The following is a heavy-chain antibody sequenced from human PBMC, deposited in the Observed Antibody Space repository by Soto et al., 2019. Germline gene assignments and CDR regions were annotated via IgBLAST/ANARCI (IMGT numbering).Heavy chain of an antibody. D-gene: IGHD6-19*01. CDR3: GKGLEGAVAIVDY. J-gene: IGHJ4*02. CDR1: GFTFNTYA. V-gene: IGHV3-23*01. Sequence: EVQMLESGGGLVQPGGSLRLSCAASGFTFNTYAMSWVRQAPGKGLEWVSALSASGRNAYYAGSVQGRFTISRDNSDGTLYLQRSNLRAEDTAVYYCGKGLEGAVAIVDYWGQGTLVTVSS. CDR2: LSASGRNA.